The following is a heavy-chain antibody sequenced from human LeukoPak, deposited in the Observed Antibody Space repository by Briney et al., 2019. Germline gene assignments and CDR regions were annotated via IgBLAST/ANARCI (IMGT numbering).Heavy chain of an antibody. CDR1: GGSFSGYY. CDR2: INHSGST. D-gene: IGHD3-10*01. J-gene: IGHJ6*03. CDR3: ARGLRGSRYYYYYYMDV. V-gene: IGHV4-34*01. Sequence: PSETLSLTCAVYGGSFSGYYWGWIRQPPGKGLEWIGEINHSGSTNYNPSLKSQVTISVDTSKNQFSLKLSSVTAADTAVYYCARGLRGSRYYYYYYMDVWGKGTTVTVSS.